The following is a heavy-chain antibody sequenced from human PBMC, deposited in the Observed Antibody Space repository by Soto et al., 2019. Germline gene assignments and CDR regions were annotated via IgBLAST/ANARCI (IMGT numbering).Heavy chain of an antibody. J-gene: IGHJ1*01. CDR1: GFSLSTSGVA. CDR3: THRSSRYFHN. CDR2: IYWDNDK. V-gene: IGHV2-5*02. Sequence: QITLKESGPTLVKPIQTLTLTCTFSGFSLSTSGVAVGWIRQPPGKALEWLALIYWDNDKRYSPSLKSRLTITKDTSQNQVVLIMTDLDPVDTATYYCTHRSSRYFHNWGQGTLVTISS.